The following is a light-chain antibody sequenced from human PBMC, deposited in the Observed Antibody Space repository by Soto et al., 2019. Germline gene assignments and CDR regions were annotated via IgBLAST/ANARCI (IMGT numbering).Light chain of an antibody. CDR1: QGVTTN. V-gene: IGKV3-15*01. J-gene: IGKJ5*01. CDR2: DVS. CDR3: QQYNNWPFS. Sequence: EIVMTQSPDTLSVSPGERATLTCRAGQGVTTNFAWYQQKSGQSPRLLIYDVSIRATGVPARFSATGSETDFTLTISGLQSGDSAVYFCQQYNNWPFSFGQGTRLRL.